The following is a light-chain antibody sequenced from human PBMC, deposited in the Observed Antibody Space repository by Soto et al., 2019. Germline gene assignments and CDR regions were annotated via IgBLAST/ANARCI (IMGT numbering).Light chain of an antibody. Sequence: EIVMTQSPATLSVSPGERATLSCRASQSVSSNLAWYQQKPGQAHRLLIYGASTRAAGIPARFNGGGSGTEFTLTIRSLQSEDFALYYCQQFHNWPLSFGGGTKVDIK. CDR1: QSVSSN. V-gene: IGKV3-15*01. CDR2: GAS. J-gene: IGKJ4*01. CDR3: QQFHNWPLS.